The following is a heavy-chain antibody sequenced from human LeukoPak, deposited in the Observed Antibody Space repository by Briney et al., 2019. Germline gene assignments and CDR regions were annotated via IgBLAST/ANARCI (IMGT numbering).Heavy chain of an antibody. J-gene: IGHJ4*02. CDR3: AREIGPIQLHLWGSAFDY. V-gene: IGHV1-46*01. CDR2: INPGGRST. Sequence: ASVKVSCKASGYTFTNYYIHWVRQAPGQGLEWMGIINPGGRSTSYAQKFQGRVTMTRDTSTSTVYMELSSLRSEDTAVYYCAREIGPIQLHLWGSAFDYWGQGSLVTVSS. D-gene: IGHD5-24*01. CDR1: GYTFTNYY.